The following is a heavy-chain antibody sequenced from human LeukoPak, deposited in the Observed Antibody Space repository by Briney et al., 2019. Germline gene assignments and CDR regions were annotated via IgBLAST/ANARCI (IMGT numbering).Heavy chain of an antibody. CDR1: GYTFTGYY. J-gene: IGHJ4*02. Sequence: ASVKVSCKASGYTFTGYYMHWVRQAPGQGLEWMGWINPNSGGTNYAQKFQGRVTMTRDTSISTAYMELSRLRSDDTAVYYCARGRSRDGYRLRSLLPIDYWGQGTLVTVSS. CDR2: INPNSGGT. D-gene: IGHD5-24*01. V-gene: IGHV1-2*02. CDR3: ARGRSRDGYRLRSLLPIDY.